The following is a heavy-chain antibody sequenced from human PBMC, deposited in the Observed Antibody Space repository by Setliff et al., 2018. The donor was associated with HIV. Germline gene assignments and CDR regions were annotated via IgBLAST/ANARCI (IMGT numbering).Heavy chain of an antibody. Sequence: SETLSLTCTVSGGSISPYYWNWIRQSPGTGLEWIGDINYRGVTYYNPSLKSRVPFSLDTSKNQFSLTLTSVTDADTAVYYCARDSHPAGSPGYEYARRGAFDLWGPGTPVTVSS. V-gene: IGHV4-59*01. J-gene: IGHJ3*01. D-gene: IGHD5-12*01. CDR3: ARDSHPAGSPGYEYARRGAFDL. CDR1: GGSISPYY. CDR2: INYRGVT.